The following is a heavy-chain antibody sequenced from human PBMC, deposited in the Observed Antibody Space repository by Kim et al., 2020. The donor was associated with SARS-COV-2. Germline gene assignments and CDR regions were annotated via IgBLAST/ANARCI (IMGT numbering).Heavy chain of an antibody. CDR3: ARDHDGRFDY. Sequence: GNTYYNPSLKSRVTISVDTSKNQFSLKLSSVTAADTAVYYCARDHDGRFDYWGQGTLVTVSS. CDR2: GNT. V-gene: IGHV4-30-2*05. D-gene: IGHD1-1*01. J-gene: IGHJ4*02.